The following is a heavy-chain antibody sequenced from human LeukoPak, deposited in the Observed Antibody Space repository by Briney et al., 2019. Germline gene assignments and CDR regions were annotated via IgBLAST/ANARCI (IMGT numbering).Heavy chain of an antibody. V-gene: IGHV4-34*01. D-gene: IGHD2-21*02. J-gene: IGHJ6*02. Sequence: SETLSLTCAVYGGSFTDYYWSWIRHLPGKGLEWIGEIHHRAGANYNPSLWGRVTISADTSKNQFSLHLTSVTAADTATFYCARGPVRDDGLTGISYYFGLDVWGHGTTVTV. CDR2: IHHRAGA. CDR1: GGSFTDYY. CDR3: ARGPVRDDGLTGISYYFGLDV.